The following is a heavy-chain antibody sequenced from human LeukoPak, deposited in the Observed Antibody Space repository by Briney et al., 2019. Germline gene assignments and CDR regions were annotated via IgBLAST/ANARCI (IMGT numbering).Heavy chain of an antibody. D-gene: IGHD5-12*01. J-gene: IGHJ4*02. Sequence: SETLSLTCTVSGGSISSYYWSWIRQPPGKGLEWIGYIYYSGSTNYNPSLKSRVTISVDTSKNQFSLKLSSVTAADTAVYYCARGWLPDIRIDYWGQGTLVTVSS. CDR2: IYYSGST. V-gene: IGHV4-59*01. CDR1: GGSISSYY. CDR3: ARGWLPDIRIDY.